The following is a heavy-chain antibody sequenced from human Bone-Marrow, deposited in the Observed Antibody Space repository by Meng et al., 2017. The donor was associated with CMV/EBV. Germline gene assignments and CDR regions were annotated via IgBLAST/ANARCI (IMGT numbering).Heavy chain of an antibody. CDR2: MNPNSGNT. Sequence: ASVKVSCKASGYTFTSYDINWVRQATGQGLEWMGWMNPNSGNTGYAQKFQGRVTMTRNTSISTAYMELSSLRSEDTAVYYCARGDPLWLRFLGWFLDYWGQGTLVTVSS. CDR3: ARGDPLWLRFLGWFLDY. CDR1: GYTFTSYD. D-gene: IGHD3-3*01. V-gene: IGHV1-8*01. J-gene: IGHJ4*02.